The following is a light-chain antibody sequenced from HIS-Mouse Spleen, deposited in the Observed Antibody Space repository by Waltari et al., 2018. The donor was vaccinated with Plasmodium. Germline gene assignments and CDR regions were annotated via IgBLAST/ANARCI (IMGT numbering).Light chain of an antibody. CDR2: EGS. CDR3: CSYAGSSTFVV. CDR1: SSDVGSYNL. V-gene: IGLV2-23*03. J-gene: IGLJ2*01. Sequence: QSALTQPASVSGSPGQSITISCTGTSSDVGSYNLVSWYQQHPGKAPKVMIYEGSKRPSGVSNRFSGSKSGNTASLTISGLQAEYEADYYCCSYAGSSTFVVFGGGTKLTVL.